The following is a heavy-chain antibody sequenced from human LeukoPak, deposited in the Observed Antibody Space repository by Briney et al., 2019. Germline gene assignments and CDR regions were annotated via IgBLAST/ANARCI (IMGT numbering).Heavy chain of an antibody. CDR2: ISSSGSTI. J-gene: IGHJ5*02. V-gene: IGHV3-48*03. CDR1: GFTFSSYE. Sequence: GGSLGLSCAASGFTFSSYEMNWVRQAPGKGLEWVSYISSSGSTIYYADSVKGRFTISRDNAKNSLYLQMNSLRAEDTAVYYCARDGDTFNWFDPWGQGTLVTVSS. D-gene: IGHD3-10*01. CDR3: ARDGDTFNWFDP.